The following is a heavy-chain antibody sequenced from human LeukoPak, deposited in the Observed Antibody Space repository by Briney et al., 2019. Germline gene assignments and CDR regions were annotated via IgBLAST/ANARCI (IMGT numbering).Heavy chain of an antibody. V-gene: IGHV4-30-4*08. CDR1: GGSISSGYYY. CDR2: IYYSGSI. CDR3: ARVAELWFGELSRSSYFDY. J-gene: IGHJ4*02. D-gene: IGHD3-10*01. Sequence: SSETLSLTCTVSGGSISSGYYYWSWIRQPPGKGLEWIGYIYYSGSIYCNPSLKSPVTRSVATSKNQFPLKLSSVTAADTAVYSCARVAELWFGELSRSSYFDYWGQGTLVTVSS.